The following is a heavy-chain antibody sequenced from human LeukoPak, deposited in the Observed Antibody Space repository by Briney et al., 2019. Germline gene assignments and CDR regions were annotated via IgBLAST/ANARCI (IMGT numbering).Heavy chain of an antibody. D-gene: IGHD3-22*01. J-gene: IGHJ4*02. CDR2: IIPIFGTA. CDR1: GYIFTDYG. V-gene: IGHV1-69*13. Sequence: ASVRVSCKASGYIFTDYGITWVRQAPGQGLEWMGGIIPIFGTANYAQKFQGRVTITADESTSTAYMELSSLRSEDTAVYYCAYDSSGYGGKNFDYWGQGTLVTVSS. CDR3: AYDSSGYGGKNFDY.